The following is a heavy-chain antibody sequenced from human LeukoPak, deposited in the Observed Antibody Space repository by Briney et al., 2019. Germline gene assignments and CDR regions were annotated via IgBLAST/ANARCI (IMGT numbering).Heavy chain of an antibody. CDR1: GGTFISYA. CDR2: IIPIFGTA. J-gene: IGHJ5*02. Sequence: GASVKVSCKASGGTFISYAISWVRQAPGQGLEWMGGIIPIFGTANYAQKFQGRVTITADESTSTAYMELSSLRSEDTAVYYCARYDSSGYSTLGFDPWGQGTLVTVSS. CDR3: ARYDSSGYSTLGFDP. V-gene: IGHV1-69*13. D-gene: IGHD3-22*01.